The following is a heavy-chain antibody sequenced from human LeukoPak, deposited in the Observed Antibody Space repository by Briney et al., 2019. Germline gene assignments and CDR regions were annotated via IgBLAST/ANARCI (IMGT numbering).Heavy chain of an antibody. CDR3: ASGYCSSTSCSKYYFDY. Sequence: GASVKVSCKASGYTFTGYYMHWVRQAPGQGLEWRGWINPNSGGTNYAQKFQGRVTMTRDTSISTAYMELSRLRSDDTAMYYCASGYCSSTSCSKYYFDYWGQGTLVTVSS. CDR2: INPNSGGT. D-gene: IGHD2-2*03. CDR1: GYTFTGYY. V-gene: IGHV1-2*02. J-gene: IGHJ4*02.